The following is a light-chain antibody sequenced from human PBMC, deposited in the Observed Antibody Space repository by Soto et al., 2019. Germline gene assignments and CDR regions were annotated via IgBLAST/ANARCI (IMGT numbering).Light chain of an antibody. CDR3: HQSQSWPRT. J-gene: IGKJ1*01. Sequence: EIVLTQSPATLSSFPGDRVTLSCRASQDINTRLAWYQHRPGQAPRLLIYQTSLRAAGIPARFSASGSGTDFTLTISDVQPEDFALYYCHQSQSWPRTFGQGTKVEI. CDR1: QDINTR. V-gene: IGKV3-11*01. CDR2: QTS.